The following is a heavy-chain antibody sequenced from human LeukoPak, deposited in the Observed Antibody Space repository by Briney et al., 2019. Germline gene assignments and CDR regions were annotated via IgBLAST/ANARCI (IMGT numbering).Heavy chain of an antibody. D-gene: IGHD6-13*01. J-gene: IGHJ4*02. V-gene: IGHV4-34*01. CDR1: GGSFSGYY. CDR2: INHSGST. Sequence: SETLSLTCAVYGGSFSGYYWSWIRQPPGKGLEWTGEINHSGSTNYNPSLKSRVTISVDTSKNQFSLKLSSVTAADTAVYYCARDSGYSSSWSSIGYWGQGTLVTVSS. CDR3: ARDSGYSSSWSSIGY.